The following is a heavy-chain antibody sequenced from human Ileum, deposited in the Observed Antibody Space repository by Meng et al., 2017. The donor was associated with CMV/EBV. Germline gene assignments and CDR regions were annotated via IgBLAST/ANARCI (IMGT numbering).Heavy chain of an antibody. CDR1: GDTPPGYT. Sequence: SCKASGDTPPGYTMYGVRQAPGQGLEWLGWVNPDTKTTRYSQKFEGRVAMTTDSSTNTVYMHLDGLTSDDTAVYYCARGPLSGWQPDWGQGTLVTVSS. V-gene: IGHV1-8*01. J-gene: IGHJ4*02. D-gene: IGHD6-19*01. CDR3: ARGPLSGWQPD. CDR2: VNPDTKTT.